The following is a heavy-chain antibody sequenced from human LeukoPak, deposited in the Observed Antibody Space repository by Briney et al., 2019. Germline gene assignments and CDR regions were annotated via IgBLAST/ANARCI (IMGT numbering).Heavy chain of an antibody. Sequence: PGGSLRLSCAASGFTFSSYAMSWVRQAPGKGLEWVSAINGSGGNKYLADSVKGRFTISRDNSKNTLYLQMNSLRAEDTAVYYCAKGGNSGYYMDVWGKGTTVTVSS. CDR2: INGSGGNK. V-gene: IGHV3-23*01. CDR3: AKGGNSGYYMDV. D-gene: IGHD4-23*01. CDR1: GFTFSSYA. J-gene: IGHJ6*03.